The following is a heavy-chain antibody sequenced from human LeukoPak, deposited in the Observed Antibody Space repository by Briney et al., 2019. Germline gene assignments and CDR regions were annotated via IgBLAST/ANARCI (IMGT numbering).Heavy chain of an antibody. D-gene: IGHD3-10*01. Sequence: GGSLRLSCAASGFTFSSYWMNWARQAPGKGLEWVASINHNGNVNYYVDSVKGRFTISRDNAKNSLYLQMSNLRAEDTAVYYCARGGRGVMGYWGQGTLVTVSS. V-gene: IGHV3-7*03. CDR2: INHNGNVN. CDR3: ARGGRGVMGY. J-gene: IGHJ4*02. CDR1: GFTFSSYW.